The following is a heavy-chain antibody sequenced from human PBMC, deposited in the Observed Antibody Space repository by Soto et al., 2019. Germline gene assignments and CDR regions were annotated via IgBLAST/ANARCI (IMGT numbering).Heavy chain of an antibody. CDR3: ARLLLEKRAFDI. CDR2: IYYSGST. D-gene: IGHD1-1*01. Sequence: QSQTLSLTCTVSGGSISSYYWSWIRQPPGKGLEWIGYIYYSGSTNYNPSLKSRVTISVDTSKNQFSLKLSSVTAADTAVYYCARLLLEKRAFDIWGQGTMVTVSS. J-gene: IGHJ3*02. CDR1: GGSISSYY. V-gene: IGHV4-59*08.